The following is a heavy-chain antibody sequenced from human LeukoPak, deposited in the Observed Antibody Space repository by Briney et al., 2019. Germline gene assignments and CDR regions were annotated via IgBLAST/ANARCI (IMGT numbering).Heavy chain of an antibody. CDR1: GFTFSSYA. J-gene: IGHJ4*02. CDR2: ISYDGSNK. CDR3: ASPGRVVVAATSFDY. D-gene: IGHD2-15*01. Sequence: GGSLRLSCAASGFTFSSYAMHWVRQAPGKGLEWVAVISYDGSNKYYADSVKGRFTISRDNAKNSLHLQMNSLRAEDTAVYYCASPGRVVVAATSFDYWGQGTLVTVSS. V-gene: IGHV3-30-3*01.